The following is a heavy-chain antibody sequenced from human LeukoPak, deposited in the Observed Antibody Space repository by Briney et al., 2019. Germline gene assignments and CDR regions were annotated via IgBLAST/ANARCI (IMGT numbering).Heavy chain of an antibody. CDR3: ASGTTVTAQRWYYSDY. D-gene: IGHD4-17*01. J-gene: IGHJ4*02. CDR2: IYSGGST. V-gene: IGHV3-66*01. CDR1: GFTVSSNY. Sequence: GGSLRLSCAASGFTVSSNYMSWVRQAPGKGLEWVSVIYSGGSTYYADSVKGRFTISRDNSKNTLYLQMNSLRAEDTAVYYCASGTTVTAQRWYYSDYWGQGTLVTVPS.